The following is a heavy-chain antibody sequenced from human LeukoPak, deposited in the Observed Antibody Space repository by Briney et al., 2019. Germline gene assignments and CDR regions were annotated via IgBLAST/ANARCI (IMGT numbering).Heavy chain of an antibody. J-gene: IGHJ3*02. CDR3: ARRDLDAFDI. CDR2: INPSGGST. V-gene: IGHV1-46*01. CDR1: GYTFTSYG. D-gene: IGHD2-21*02. Sequence: GASVKVSCKASGYTFTSYGISWVRQAPGQGLEWMGIINPSGGSTSCAQKFQGRVTMTRDTSTSTVYMELSSLRSEDTAVYYCARRDLDAFDIWGQGTMVTVSS.